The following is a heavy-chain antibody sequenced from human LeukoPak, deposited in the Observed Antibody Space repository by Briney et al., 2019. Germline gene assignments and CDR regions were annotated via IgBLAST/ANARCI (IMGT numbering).Heavy chain of an antibody. CDR2: MNPNSGNR. V-gene: IGHV1-8*01. Sequence: GASVKVSCKASGYTLTTYDINWVRQAPGHGLEWMGWMNPNSGNRGYAQKFQGRVTLTRDLSTSTDYLELSSLRSEDTAVYYCARDTSVRDEAWWFNPWGQGTLVIVSS. J-gene: IGHJ5*02. D-gene: IGHD4-17*01. CDR3: ARDTSVRDEAWWFNP. CDR1: GYTLTTYD.